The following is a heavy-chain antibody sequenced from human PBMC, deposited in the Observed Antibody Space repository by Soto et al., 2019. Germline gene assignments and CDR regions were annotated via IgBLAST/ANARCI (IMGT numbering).Heavy chain of an antibody. J-gene: IGHJ4*02. Sequence: SETLSLTCTVSGGSISSGDYYWSWIPQPPGKGLEWIGYIYYSGSTYYNPSLKSRVTISVDTSKNQFSLKLSSVTAADTAVYYCARGGSGSPLFDYWGQGTLVTAPQ. V-gene: IGHV4-30-4*02. CDR3: ARGGSGSPLFDY. CDR2: IYYSGST. CDR1: GGSISSGDYY. D-gene: IGHD3-10*01.